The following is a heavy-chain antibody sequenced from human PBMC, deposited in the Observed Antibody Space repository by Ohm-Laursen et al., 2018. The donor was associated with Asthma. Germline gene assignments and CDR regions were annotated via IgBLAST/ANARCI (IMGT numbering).Heavy chain of an antibody. CDR2: IYYRGST. CDR1: GGSISSSSYY. Sequence: SDTLSLTCIVSGGSISSSSYYWGWIRQPPGKGLEWIGSIYYRGSTYYNPSLKSRVTISVDTSKNQFSLKLSSVTAADTAVYYCARRSGDSSGYYYFSDYWGQGTLVTVSS. V-gene: IGHV4-39*01. CDR3: ARRSGDSSGYYYFSDY. D-gene: IGHD3-22*01. J-gene: IGHJ4*02.